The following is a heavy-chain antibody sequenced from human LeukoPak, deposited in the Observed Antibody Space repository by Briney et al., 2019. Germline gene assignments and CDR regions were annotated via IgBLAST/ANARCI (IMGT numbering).Heavy chain of an antibody. J-gene: IGHJ5*02. CDR2: ISSSGSTI. Sequence: GGSLRLSCAASGFTFSSYGMHWIRQAPGKGLEWVSYISSSGSTIYYADSVKGRFTISRDNAKNSLYLQMNSLRAEDTAVYYCASGYSYGPIEISWGQGTLVTVSS. CDR3: ASGYSYGPIEIS. V-gene: IGHV3-48*04. CDR1: GFTFSSYG. D-gene: IGHD5-18*01.